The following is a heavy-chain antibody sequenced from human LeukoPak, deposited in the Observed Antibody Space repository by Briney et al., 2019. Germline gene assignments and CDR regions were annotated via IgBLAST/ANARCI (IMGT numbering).Heavy chain of an antibody. Sequence: GGSLRLSCVGSGFTFSSYWMSWVRQAPGKGLEWVANIKQGGSGKSYVDSVRGRFTISRDNARNSLYLQVNSLRAEDAAVYYCARAGENDYYFYYMDVWGKGTTVTVSS. D-gene: IGHD3-16*01. V-gene: IGHV3-7*01. CDR3: ARAGENDYYFYYMDV. CDR2: IKQGGSGK. J-gene: IGHJ6*03. CDR1: GFTFSSYW.